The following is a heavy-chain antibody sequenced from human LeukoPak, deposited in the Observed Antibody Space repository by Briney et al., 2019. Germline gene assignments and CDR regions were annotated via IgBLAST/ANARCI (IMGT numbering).Heavy chain of an antibody. V-gene: IGHV3-66*01. CDR2: IYTGGTK. CDR3: ARARTTRGFDY. D-gene: IGHD4-17*01. Sequence: PGGSLRLSCAASGFTVSSNYMSWVRQAPGKGLEWVSVIYTGGTKYYADSVKGRFTISRDNSKNTLYLQMNSLRAEDTAVYYCARARTTRGFDYWGQGTLVTVSS. J-gene: IGHJ4*02. CDR1: GFTVSSNY.